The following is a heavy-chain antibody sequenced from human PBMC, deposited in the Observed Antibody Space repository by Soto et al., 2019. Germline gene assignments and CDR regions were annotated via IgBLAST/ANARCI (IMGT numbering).Heavy chain of an antibody. V-gene: IGHV3-30*18. D-gene: IGHD6-19*01. CDR1: GFTFSSYG. CDR2: ISYDGSKE. CDR3: AKEITVAGDFDY. J-gene: IGHJ4*01. Sequence: PGGSLRLSCVASGFTFSSYGIHWVRQAPGKGLEWVAVISYDGSKEYYADSVKGRFTISRDNSKNTLYLQMDSLRTEDTAVYYCAKEITVAGDFDYWGHGTLVTVSS.